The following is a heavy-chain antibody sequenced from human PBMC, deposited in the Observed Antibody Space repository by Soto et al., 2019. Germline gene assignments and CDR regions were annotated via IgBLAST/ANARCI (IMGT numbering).Heavy chain of an antibody. V-gene: IGHV4-39*01. D-gene: IGHD6-13*01. J-gene: IGHJ6*02. Sequence: SETLSLTCTVSGGSISSSSYYWGWIRQPKGKGLEWIGSIYYSGSTYYNPSLKSRVTICVDTSKNQFSLKLSSVTAADTAVYYCAILVGIPPAGSMDFCGQGTTVTVS. CDR3: AILVGIPPAGSMDF. CDR1: GGSISSSSYY. CDR2: IYYSGST.